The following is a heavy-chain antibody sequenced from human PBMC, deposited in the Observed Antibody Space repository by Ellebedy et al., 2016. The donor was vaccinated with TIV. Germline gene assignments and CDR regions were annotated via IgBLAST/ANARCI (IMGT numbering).Heavy chain of an antibody. V-gene: IGHV3-48*03. Sequence: PGGSLRLSCVASGFTFSNYYMPWVLQAPGKGLEWISYISCSGGMMYYADSVKDRFPISRDNAKNSLYLQLSSLRAEDTAVYYCARRSRGPSYYFYYWGQGALVTVSS. D-gene: IGHD3-10*01. CDR1: GFTFSNYY. J-gene: IGHJ4*02. CDR2: ISCSGGMM. CDR3: ARRSRGPSYYFYY.